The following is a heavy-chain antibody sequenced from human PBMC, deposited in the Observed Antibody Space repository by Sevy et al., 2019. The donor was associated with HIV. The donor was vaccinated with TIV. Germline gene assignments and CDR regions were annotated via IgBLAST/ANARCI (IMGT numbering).Heavy chain of an antibody. D-gene: IGHD1-20*01. CDR1: GGSISSYY. V-gene: IGHV4-59*13. J-gene: IGHJ5*02. CDR3: ASDNRYLRSWFDP. CDR2: IYYRGTT. Sequence: SETLSLTCTVSGGSISSYYWSWIRQPPGKGLEWIGYIYYRGTTNYHPSLKSRVTISVDTSKNQFSLNLSSVTAADPAVYYCASDNRYLRSWFDPWGQGTLVTVSS.